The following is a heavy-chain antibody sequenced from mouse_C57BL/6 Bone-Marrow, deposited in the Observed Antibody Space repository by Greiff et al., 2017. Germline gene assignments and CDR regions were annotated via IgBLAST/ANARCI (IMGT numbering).Heavy chain of an antibody. Sequence: DVQLQESGPGLVKPSQSLSLTCSVSGYSFTSGYFWNWIRQSPGNQLGLVGFISYGGSNNYNPSLKNRISITRDTSKNQFFLKLNSRTTDDAATDYCSSQGDYGSSIRFAYWGQGTLVTVSA. CDR3: SSQGDYGSSIRFAY. J-gene: IGHJ3*01. CDR2: ISYGGSN. V-gene: IGHV3-6*01. CDR1: GYSFTSGYF. D-gene: IGHD1-1*01.